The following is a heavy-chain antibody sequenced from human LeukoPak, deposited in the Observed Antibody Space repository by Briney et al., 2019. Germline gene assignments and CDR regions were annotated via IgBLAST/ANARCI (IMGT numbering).Heavy chain of an antibody. J-gene: IGHJ4*02. Sequence: GGSLRLSCAASGFTFSSYSMNWVRQAPGKGLEWLSYISSSSNTKYYADSVKGRVTISRDNAKNSLYLQMNSLRAEDTAVYHCARDSGYSYGYFDFWGQGTLVTVSS. CDR1: GFTFSSYS. V-gene: IGHV3-48*01. CDR2: ISSSSNTK. D-gene: IGHD5-18*01. CDR3: ARDSGYSYGYFDF.